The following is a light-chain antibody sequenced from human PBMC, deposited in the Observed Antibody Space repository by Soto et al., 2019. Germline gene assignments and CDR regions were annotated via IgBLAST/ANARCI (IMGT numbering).Light chain of an antibody. Sequence: EVVMTQSPATLSVSPGERATLSCRASQSVSSNLAWYQLRPGQAPRLLIYGAPTRATGIPARFSGSGSGSEFTPPLSSLQSEDFALYYCQQYNKWPLFTFGPGTRVDIK. V-gene: IGKV3-15*01. CDR2: GAP. J-gene: IGKJ3*01. CDR3: QQYNKWPLFT. CDR1: QSVSSN.